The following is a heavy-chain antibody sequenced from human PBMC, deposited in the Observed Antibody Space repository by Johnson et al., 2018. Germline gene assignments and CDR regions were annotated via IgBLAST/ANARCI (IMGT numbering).Heavy chain of an antibody. J-gene: IGHJ6*03. D-gene: IGHD2-21*02. CDR2: ISTSSSYT. CDR1: GLTFRTYS. CDR3: VAAPSDFHDYYVDV. Sequence: VQLVQSGGGLVKPVGSLRLSCAASGLTFRTYSMIWVRQAPGKGLEWVSSISTSSSYTYYADSVKGRFTISRDNAKNSLYLQMNSLRAEDTAVYYCVAAPSDFHDYYVDVWCKVTTVTVSS. V-gene: IGHV3-21*01.